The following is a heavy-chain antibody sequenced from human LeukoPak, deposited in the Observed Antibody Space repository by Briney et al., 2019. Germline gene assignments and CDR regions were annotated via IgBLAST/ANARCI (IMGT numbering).Heavy chain of an antibody. CDR2: INSDGSTT. J-gene: IGHJ4*02. Sequence: GGSLRLSCAASGFTFSSYWMHWVRHAPGKGLVWVSRINSDGSTTSYADSVKGRFTISRDNAKNTLYLQMNSLRAEDTAVYYCARDYIGGWNDYWGQGALVTVSS. V-gene: IGHV3-74*01. CDR3: ARDYIGGWNDY. D-gene: IGHD3-16*01. CDR1: GFTFSSYW.